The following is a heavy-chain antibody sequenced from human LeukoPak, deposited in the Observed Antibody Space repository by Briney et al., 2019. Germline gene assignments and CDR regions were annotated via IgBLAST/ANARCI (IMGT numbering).Heavy chain of an antibody. V-gene: IGHV1-2*02. CDR3: ARGARWELLIYFYYYMDV. CDR2: INPNSGGT. J-gene: IGHJ6*03. D-gene: IGHD1-26*01. CDR1: GYTFTSYY. Sequence: GASVKVSCKASGYTFTSYYMHWVRQAPGQGLEWMGWINPNSGGTNYAQKFQGRVTMTRDTSISTAYMELSRLRSDDTAVYYCARGARWELLIYFYYYMDVWGKGTTVTISS.